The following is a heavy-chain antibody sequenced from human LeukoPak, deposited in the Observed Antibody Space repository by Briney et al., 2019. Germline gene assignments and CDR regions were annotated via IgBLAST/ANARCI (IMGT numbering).Heavy chain of an antibody. J-gene: IGHJ4*02. CDR2: IDPSDSYT. D-gene: IGHD3-10*01. CDR1: GYSFTSYW. Sequence: GESLKISCKGSGYSFTSYWISWVCQMPGKGLEWMGRIDPSDSYTNYSPSFQGHVTISADKSISTAYLQWSSLKASDTAMYYCARHKYYGSGSPADFDYWGQGTLVTVSS. V-gene: IGHV5-10-1*01. CDR3: ARHKYYGSGSPADFDY.